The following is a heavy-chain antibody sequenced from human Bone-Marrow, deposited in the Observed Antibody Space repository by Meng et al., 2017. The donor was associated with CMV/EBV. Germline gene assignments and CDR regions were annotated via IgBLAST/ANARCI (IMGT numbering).Heavy chain of an antibody. Sequence: ASVKVSCKASGYTLARYYIHWVRQAPGQGLEWMRIIDPGAGSTTYAQKFQDRVTMTRDTSASTVYMELSSLTSDDTAIYYCARRYYFDYWGQGTLVTVSS. V-gene: IGHV1-46*01. J-gene: IGHJ4*02. CDR3: ARRYYFDY. CDR1: GYTLARYY. CDR2: IDPGAGST.